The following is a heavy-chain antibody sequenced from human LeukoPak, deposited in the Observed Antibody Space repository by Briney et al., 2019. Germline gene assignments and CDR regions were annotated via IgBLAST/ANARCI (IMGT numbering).Heavy chain of an antibody. V-gene: IGHV4-59*08. CDR1: GGSISSYY. Sequence: PSETLSLTCTVSGGSISSYYWSWIRQPPGKGLEWIGYIYYSGSTNYNPSLKSRVTISVDTSKNQFSLKLSSVTAADTAVYYCARQLPGYSYGYGYFDYWGQGTLVTVSS. D-gene: IGHD5-18*01. CDR3: ARQLPGYSYGYGYFDY. J-gene: IGHJ4*02. CDR2: IYYSGST.